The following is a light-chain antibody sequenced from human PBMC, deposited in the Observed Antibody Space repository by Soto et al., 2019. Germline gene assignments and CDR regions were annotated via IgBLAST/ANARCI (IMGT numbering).Light chain of an antibody. J-gene: IGKJ2*01. CDR2: GAS. CDR1: QSVSSN. Sequence: EIVMTQSPANLSVSPGERATLSCRASQSVSSNLAWYQQKPGQAPRLLIYGASTRAPGIPARFSGSGSGTEFTLTISSLQSEDFAVYYCQQYNKWPPYTFGQGTKLEMK. V-gene: IGKV3-15*01. CDR3: QQYNKWPPYT.